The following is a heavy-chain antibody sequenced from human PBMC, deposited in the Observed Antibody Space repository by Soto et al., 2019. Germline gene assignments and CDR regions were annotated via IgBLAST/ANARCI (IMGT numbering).Heavy chain of an antibody. Sequence: VGSLRLSCAASGFTFSSYWMSWVRQAPGKGLEWVANIKQDGSEKYYADSVKGRFTVSRDSPKNTLFLQMNSLKPEDTAVYYCARAPPRGIAAPGTWGSGMDVWGQGTTVTVSS. CDR1: GFTFSSYW. CDR3: ARAPPRGIAAPGTWGSGMDV. CDR2: IKQDGSEK. D-gene: IGHD6-13*01. J-gene: IGHJ6*02. V-gene: IGHV3-7*01.